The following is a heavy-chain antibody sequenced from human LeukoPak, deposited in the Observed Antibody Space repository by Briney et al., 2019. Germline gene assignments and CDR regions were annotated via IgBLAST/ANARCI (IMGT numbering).Heavy chain of an antibody. V-gene: IGHV3-48*04. CDR3: AREANGYNWNIDY. D-gene: IGHD5-24*01. CDR1: GFTFSSYW. Sequence: GGSLRLSCAASGFTFSSYWMNWVRQAPGKGLEWVSYISSSDTIYYADSVKGRFTISRDNAKNSLYLQMNSLRAEDTAVYYCAREANGYNWNIDYWGQGTLVTVSS. CDR2: ISSSDTI. J-gene: IGHJ4*02.